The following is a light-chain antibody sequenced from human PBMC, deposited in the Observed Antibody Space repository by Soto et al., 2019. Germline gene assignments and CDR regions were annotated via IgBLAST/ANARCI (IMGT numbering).Light chain of an antibody. CDR1: SSDVGDYNY. Sequence: QSALTQPASVSGSPGQSITISCTGTSSDVGDYNYVSWYQHHPGNAPKLIIYEVRNRPSGVPNRFSGAKSGNTASLTISGLQAEDEVDYYCSSYRTGSAFYVFGSGTKVTVL. CDR3: SSYRTGSAFYV. J-gene: IGLJ1*01. CDR2: EVR. V-gene: IGLV2-14*01.